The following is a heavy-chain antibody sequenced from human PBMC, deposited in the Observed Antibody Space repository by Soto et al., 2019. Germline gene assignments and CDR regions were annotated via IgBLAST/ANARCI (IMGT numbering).Heavy chain of an antibody. CDR3: AAAHKGYYYGMDV. CDR2: IVVGSGNT. V-gene: IGHV1-58*01. J-gene: IGHJ6*02. Sequence: SVKVSCKASGFTFTNSAVQWVRQARGQRLEWIGWIVVGSGNTIYAQNFQERVTITRDMSTSTAYMELSSLRSEDTAVYYCAAAHKGYYYGMDVWGQGTTVTVS. CDR1: GFTFTNSA.